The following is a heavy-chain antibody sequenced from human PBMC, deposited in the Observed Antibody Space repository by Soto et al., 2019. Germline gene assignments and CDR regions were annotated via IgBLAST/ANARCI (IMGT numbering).Heavy chain of an antibody. CDR3: ARDRDSSGYYYYGMDV. Sequence: QVQLVQSGAEVKKPGASVKVSCKASGYTFTSYGISWVRQAPGQGLEWMGWISAYNGYTNDAQKLQGRVTMSTDTSTTTAYMDLRSLRSDDTAVYYCARDRDSSGYYYYGMDVWGQGTTVTVSS. D-gene: IGHD3-22*01. CDR2: ISAYNGYT. V-gene: IGHV1-18*04. J-gene: IGHJ6*02. CDR1: GYTFTSYG.